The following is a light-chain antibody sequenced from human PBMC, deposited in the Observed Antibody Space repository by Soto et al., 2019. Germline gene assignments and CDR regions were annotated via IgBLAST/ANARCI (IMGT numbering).Light chain of an antibody. CDR2: LEGSGSY. CDR3: ESWDSNTHTV. Sequence: QLVLTQSSSASASLGSSVKLTCTLSSGHSSYIIAWHQQQPGKAPRYLMKLEGSGSYNKGSGVPDRFSGSCSGADRYLTISNLPFEDEADYYCESWDSNTHTVFGGGTKLTVL. V-gene: IGLV4-60*02. CDR1: SGHSSYI. J-gene: IGLJ3*02.